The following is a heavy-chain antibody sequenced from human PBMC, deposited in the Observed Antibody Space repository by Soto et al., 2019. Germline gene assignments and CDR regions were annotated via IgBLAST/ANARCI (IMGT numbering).Heavy chain of an antibody. CDR3: ARLGGCCGSTRCYGFYGMDV. D-gene: IGHD2-2*01. CDR2: INHSGST. V-gene: IGHV4-34*01. J-gene: IGHJ6*02. Sequence: SETLSLTCAVYGGSFSGYYWSWIRQPPGKGLEWIGEINHSGSTNYNPSLKSRVTISVDTSKNQFSLKLTSVTAADTAVYYCARLGGCCGSTRCYGFYGMDVWGQGTTVTVSS. CDR1: GGSFSGYY.